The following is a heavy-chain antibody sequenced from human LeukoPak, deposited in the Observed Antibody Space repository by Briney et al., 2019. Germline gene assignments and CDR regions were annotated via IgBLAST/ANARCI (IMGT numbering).Heavy chain of an antibody. Sequence: PSKTLSLTCTVSGGSISSYYWSWIRQPPGKGLEWIGYIYYSGSTNYNPSLKSRVTISVDTSKNQFSLKLSSVTAADTAVYYCASLTVGEMATITDYWGQGTLVTVSS. D-gene: IGHD5-24*01. CDR3: ASLTVGEMATITDY. CDR2: IYYSGST. CDR1: GGSISSYY. V-gene: IGHV4-59*08. J-gene: IGHJ4*02.